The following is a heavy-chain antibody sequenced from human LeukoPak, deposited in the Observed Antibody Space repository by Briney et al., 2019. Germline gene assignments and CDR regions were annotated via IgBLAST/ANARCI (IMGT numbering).Heavy chain of an antibody. CDR1: GYSFTNYG. CDR3: ARNRGAVADNYYYYGMDV. D-gene: IGHD2-15*01. CDR2: ISAYNGNT. Sequence: ASVKVSCKASGYSFTNYGITWVRQAPGQGLEWMGWISAYNGNTNYAQQFQGRVTLTTDTFTSTAYMELRSLRSDDTAMYYCARNRGAVADNYYYYGMDVWGQGTTVTVSS. V-gene: IGHV1-18*01. J-gene: IGHJ6*02.